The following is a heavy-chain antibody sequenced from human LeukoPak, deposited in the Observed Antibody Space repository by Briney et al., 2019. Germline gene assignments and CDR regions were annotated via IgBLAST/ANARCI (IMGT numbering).Heavy chain of an antibody. D-gene: IGHD3-22*01. V-gene: IGHV3-11*01. CDR2: ISSSGSTI. CDR1: GFTFSDYY. Sequence: GGSLRLSCAASGFTFSDYYMSWIRQAPGKGLEWVSYISSSGSTIYYADSVKGRFTISRDNAKNSLYLQMNSLRAKDTAVYYCARGDYYDSSGYYVWDAFDIWGQGTMVTVSS. CDR3: ARGDYYDSSGYYVWDAFDI. J-gene: IGHJ3*02.